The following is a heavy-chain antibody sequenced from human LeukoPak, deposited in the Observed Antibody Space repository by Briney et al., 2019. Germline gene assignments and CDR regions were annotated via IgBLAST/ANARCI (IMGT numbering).Heavy chain of an antibody. Sequence: PSETLSLTCAVYGGSFSGYYWSWIRQPPGKGLEWIGEINHSGSTNYNPSLRSRGTISVDTSKNQFSLKLSSVTAADTAVYYCARQGGRAWFRLWGQGTLVTVSS. V-gene: IGHV4-34*01. CDR1: GGSFSGYY. D-gene: IGHD3-16*01. CDR2: INHSGST. J-gene: IGHJ4*02. CDR3: ARQGGRAWFRL.